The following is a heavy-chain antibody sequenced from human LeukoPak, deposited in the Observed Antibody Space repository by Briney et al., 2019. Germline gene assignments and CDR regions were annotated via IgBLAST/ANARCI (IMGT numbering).Heavy chain of an antibody. CDR3: ARATSGTYYYFDS. Sequence: SETLSLTCTVSGGSISGFHWSWIRQPAGRGLEWIGRISGSGNTNYSPSLKSRVTMSVDTSKNQFSLKLRSVTAADTALYYCARATSGTYYYFDSWGRGTLVAVSS. V-gene: IGHV4-4*07. D-gene: IGHD3-10*01. J-gene: IGHJ4*02. CDR2: ISGSGNT. CDR1: GGSISGFH.